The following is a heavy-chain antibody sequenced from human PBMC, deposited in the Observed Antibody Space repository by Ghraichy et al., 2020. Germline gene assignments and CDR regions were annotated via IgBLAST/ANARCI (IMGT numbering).Heavy chain of an antibody. CDR3: AKVYSSSWYYFDY. J-gene: IGHJ4*02. V-gene: IGHV3-23*01. Sequence: GGSLRLSCAASGFTFSSYAMSWVRQAPGNGLEWVSAISGSGGSTYYADSVKGRFTISRDNSKNTLYLQMNSLRAEDTAVYYCAKVYSSSWYYFDYWGQGTLVTVSS. CDR1: GFTFSSYA. CDR2: ISGSGGST. D-gene: IGHD6-13*01.